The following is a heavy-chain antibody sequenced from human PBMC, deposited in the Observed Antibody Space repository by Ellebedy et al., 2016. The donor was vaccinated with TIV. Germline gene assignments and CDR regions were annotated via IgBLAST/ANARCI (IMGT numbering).Heavy chain of an antibody. Sequence: PGGSLRLSCAASEFTVDNNYMAWVRKAPGKGLEWVSLIYSGGTTYYAGSVKGRFTISRDSSKNTLYLQMNSLRSEDSAVYYCMRRWSWGQGTLVTVSS. CDR1: EFTVDNNY. CDR3: MRRWS. CDR2: IYSGGTT. D-gene: IGHD2-15*01. V-gene: IGHV3-66*04. J-gene: IGHJ4*02.